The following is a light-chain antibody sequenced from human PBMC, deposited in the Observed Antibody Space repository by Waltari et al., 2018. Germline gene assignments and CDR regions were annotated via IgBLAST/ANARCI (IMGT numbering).Light chain of an antibody. CDR2: QDT. V-gene: IGLV3-1*01. CDR1: KSGDNY. Sequence: SYDPTQPPSVSASPGQTASIACFGDKSGDNYVSWYQQKPGQSPVLVIYQDTKRPSVIPERFSASNSGNTATLTVSETQAVDEASYYCQTWDSNTVVFGGGTTLTVL. J-gene: IGLJ2*01. CDR3: QTWDSNTVV.